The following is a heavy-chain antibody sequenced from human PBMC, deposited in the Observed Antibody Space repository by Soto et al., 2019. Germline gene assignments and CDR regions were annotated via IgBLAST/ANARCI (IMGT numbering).Heavy chain of an antibody. D-gene: IGHD6-13*01. CDR1: GFTFSIYA. V-gene: IGHV3-23*01. Sequence: GGSLRLSCAAAGFTFSIYAMSWVRQAPGKGLEWVSAISGSGGSTYYADSVKGRFTISRDNSKNTLYLQMNSLRADDTAVYYCAKATRGGAATLIRDYWGQGTLVTXSS. CDR3: AKATRGGAATLIRDY. CDR2: ISGSGGST. J-gene: IGHJ4*02.